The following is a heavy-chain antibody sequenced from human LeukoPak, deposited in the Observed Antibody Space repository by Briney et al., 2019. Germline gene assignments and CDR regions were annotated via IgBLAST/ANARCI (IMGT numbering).Heavy chain of an antibody. CDR2: INHSGST. J-gene: IGHJ4*02. CDR1: GGSFSGYY. D-gene: IGHD2-2*01. V-gene: IGHV4-34*01. CDR3: ARDGEVVVVPAALYYFDY. Sequence: PSETLSLTCAVYGGSFSGYYWSWIRQPPGKGLEWIGEINHSGSTNYNPSLKSRVTISVDTSKNQFSLKLSSVTAADTAVYYCARDGEVVVVPAALYYFDYWGQGTLVTVSS.